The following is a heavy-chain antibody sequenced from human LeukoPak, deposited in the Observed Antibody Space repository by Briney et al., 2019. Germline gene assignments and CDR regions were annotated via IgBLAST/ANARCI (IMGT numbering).Heavy chain of an antibody. CDR1: GYTFTSYG. Sequence: ASVKVSCKASGYTFTSYGISWVRQAPGQGLEWMGWISAYNGNTNYAQKLQGRVTMTTDTSTSTAYMELRSLRSDDTAVYYCARDHPPGYSSSGAFDIWGQGTMVTVSS. J-gene: IGHJ3*02. V-gene: IGHV1-18*01. CDR3: ARDHPPGYSSSGAFDI. D-gene: IGHD6-6*01. CDR2: ISAYNGNT.